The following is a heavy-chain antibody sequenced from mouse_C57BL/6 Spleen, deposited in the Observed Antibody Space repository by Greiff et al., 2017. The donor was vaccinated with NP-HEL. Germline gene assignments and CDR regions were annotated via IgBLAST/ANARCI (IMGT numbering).Heavy chain of an antibody. CDR1: GYSFTSYG. V-gene: IGHV1-81*01. D-gene: IGHD1-1*01. J-gene: IGHJ4*01. CDR2: LYPSTGSP. Sequence: QVQLKESGAELARPGASVKLSCKASGYSFTSYGMSWVKQRPGQGLEWIGELYPSTGSPSYNETFKGKATLTADKSSSTAYMELSSLTSEDSAVYVCEKRYYGSYYHYAKEYLGQGTSVPVSS. CDR3: EKRYYGSYYHYAKEY.